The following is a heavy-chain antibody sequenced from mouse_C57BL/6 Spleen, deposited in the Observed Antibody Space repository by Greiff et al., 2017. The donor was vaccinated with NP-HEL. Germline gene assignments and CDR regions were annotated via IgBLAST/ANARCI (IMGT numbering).Heavy chain of an antibody. D-gene: IGHD1-1*01. CDR3: ARFTTVVEKDFDY. J-gene: IGHJ2*01. Sequence: VQLVESGAELVRPGTSVKMSCKASGYTFTNYWIGWAKQRPGHGLEWIGDIYPGGGYTNYNEKFKGKATLTADKSSSTAYMQFSSLTSEDSAIYYCARFTTVVEKDFDYWGQGTTLTVSS. CDR2: IYPGGGYT. CDR1: GYTFTNYW. V-gene: IGHV1-63*01.